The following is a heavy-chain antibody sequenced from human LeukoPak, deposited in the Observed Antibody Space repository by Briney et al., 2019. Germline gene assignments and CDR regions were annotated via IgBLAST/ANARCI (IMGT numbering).Heavy chain of an antibody. V-gene: IGHV3-23*01. J-gene: IGHJ4*02. CDR1: GFTFSSYD. Sequence: TGGSLRLSCAASGFTFSSYDMSWVRQAPGKGQKWVSAISGGGGSTNYADSVKGRFTISRDNSKNTLYLQMNSLRAEDTAVYYCARESAWGSPPFDYWGQGTLVTVSS. CDR3: ARESAWGSPPFDY. D-gene: IGHD1-26*01. CDR2: ISGGGGST.